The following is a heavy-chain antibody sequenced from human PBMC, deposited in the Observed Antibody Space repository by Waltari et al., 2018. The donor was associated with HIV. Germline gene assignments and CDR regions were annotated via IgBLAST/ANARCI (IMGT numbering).Heavy chain of an antibody. D-gene: IGHD2-15*01. Sequence: EVKVVESGGALVQPGGSLRLSCVGSGFTVIPIYRMGFRQSPGEGLELGSIVNGYGRKDYRESANGRFTIARDTSNNTVFLQMNSWRLEDTAIFYCARGASGRLKARGGYFGLDIWGRGTTVTVSS. J-gene: IGHJ6*02. V-gene: IGHV3-66*02. CDR1: GFTVIPIY. CDR2: VNGYGRK. CDR3: ARGASGRLKARGGYFGLDI.